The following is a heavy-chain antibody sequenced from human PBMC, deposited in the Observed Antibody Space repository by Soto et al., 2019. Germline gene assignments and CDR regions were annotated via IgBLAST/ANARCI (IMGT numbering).Heavy chain of an antibody. D-gene: IGHD2-2*01. J-gene: IGHJ5*02. CDR3: VNGYCSSTSCSYNWFDP. Sequence: GGSLRLSCSASGFTFSSYAMHWVRQAPGKGLEYVSAISSNGGSTYYADSVKGRFTISRDNSKNTLYLQMSSLRAEDTAVYYCVNGYCSSTSCSYNWFDPWGQGTLVTVSS. CDR1: GFTFSSYA. V-gene: IGHV3-64D*08. CDR2: ISSNGGST.